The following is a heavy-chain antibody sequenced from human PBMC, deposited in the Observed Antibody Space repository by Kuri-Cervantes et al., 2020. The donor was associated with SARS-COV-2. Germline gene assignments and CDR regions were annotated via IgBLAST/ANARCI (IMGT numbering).Heavy chain of an antibody. CDR3: ARWPSWSGSIDY. Sequence: GSLRLSCTVSGGSISSYYWSWIRQPPGRGLEWIGYIYYSGSTNYNPSLKSRVTISVDTCKNQFSLKLSSVTAADTAVYYCARWPSWSGSIDYWGQGTLVTVSS. D-gene: IGHD3-3*01. V-gene: IGHV4-59*01. CDR2: IYYSGST. CDR1: GGSISSYY. J-gene: IGHJ4*02.